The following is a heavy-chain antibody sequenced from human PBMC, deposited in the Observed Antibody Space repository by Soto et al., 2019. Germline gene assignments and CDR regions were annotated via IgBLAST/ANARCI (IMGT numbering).Heavy chain of an antibody. V-gene: IGHV1-2*04. D-gene: IGHD3-10*01. J-gene: IGHJ4*02. CDR2: INPNSGGT. CDR1: GYTFTGDY. CDR3: AREGLPYGSGSYYNV. Sequence: QVQLVQSGAEVKKPGASVKVSCKASGYTFTGDYMHWVRQAPGQGLEWMGWINPNSGGTNYAQKFQGWVTMTRDTSISTAYMELSRLRSDDTAVYYCAREGLPYGSGSYYNVWGQGTLVTVSS.